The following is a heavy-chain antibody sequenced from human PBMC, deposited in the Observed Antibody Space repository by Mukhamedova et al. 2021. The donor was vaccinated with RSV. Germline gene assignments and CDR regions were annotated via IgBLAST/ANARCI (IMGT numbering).Heavy chain of an antibody. CDR3: ARDSGLGRWVGPQWYFDL. V-gene: IGHV3-11*06. J-gene: IGHJ2*01. D-gene: IGHD3-10*01. Sequence: GRFTISRDNAKNSLYLQMNSLRAEDTAVYYCARDSGLGRWVGPQWYFDLWGRGTLVTVSS.